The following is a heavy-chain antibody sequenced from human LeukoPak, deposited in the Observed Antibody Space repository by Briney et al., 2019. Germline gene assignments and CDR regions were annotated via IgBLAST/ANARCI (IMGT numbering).Heavy chain of an antibody. D-gene: IGHD3-22*01. V-gene: IGHV3-66*01. J-gene: IGHJ2*01. CDR2: IYSGGST. CDR1: GFTVSSNY. CDR3: ASYYDSSGLRDWYFDR. Sequence: GGSLRLSCAASGFTVSSNYMSWVRQAPGKGLEWVSVIYSGGSTYYADSVKGRFTISRDNSTNTMYLQMNSLRAEDTAVYYCASYYDSSGLRDWYFDRWGRGTLVTVSS.